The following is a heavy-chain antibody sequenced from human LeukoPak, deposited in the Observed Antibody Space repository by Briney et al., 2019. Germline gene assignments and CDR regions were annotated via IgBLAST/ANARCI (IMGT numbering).Heavy chain of an antibody. D-gene: IGHD3-10*01. CDR2: IYWDDEK. CDR1: GFSLSTSGVG. J-gene: IGHJ5*02. Sequence: SGPALVKPTQTLTLTCTFSGFSLSTSGVGVGLIRQPPGKALQWLALIYWDDEKYYSPSLKSRLSISRDTSRNQVVLTMTNMDPLDTATYFCAHSYYFGSRSYYNVWFAPWGLGTLVTVSS. V-gene: IGHV2-5*02. CDR3: AHSYYFGSRSYYNVWFAP.